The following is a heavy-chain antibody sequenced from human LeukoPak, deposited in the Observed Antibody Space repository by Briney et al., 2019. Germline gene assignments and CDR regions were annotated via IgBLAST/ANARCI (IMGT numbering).Heavy chain of an antibody. CDR3: ARYNKNYYYGMDV. CDR2: INPNSGGT. J-gene: IGHJ6*02. Sequence: GASVKVSCKASGYTFTGYYMHWGRQPPGQGVEARGWINPNSGGTNYAQKFQGRVTMTRDTSISTAYMELSRLRSDDTAVYYCARYNKNYYYGMDVWGQGTTVTVSS. D-gene: IGHD1-1*01. V-gene: IGHV1-2*02. CDR1: GYTFTGYY.